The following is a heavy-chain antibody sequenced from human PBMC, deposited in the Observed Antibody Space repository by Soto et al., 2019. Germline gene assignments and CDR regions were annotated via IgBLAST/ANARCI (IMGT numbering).Heavy chain of an antibody. J-gene: IGHJ4*02. CDR1: GFTFSSYA. D-gene: IGHD2-15*01. CDR3: AKRRGAGGHFYC. V-gene: IGHV3-23*01. CDR2: VSIGGST. Sequence: DVQLLESGGGLVQPEGYLRLSCAASGFTFSSYAMGWVRQGPGKGLEWVAVVSIGGSTHYADSVRSRFTISRDNSKYPLSLQMNSLTAADTAVYFCAKRRGAGGHFYCWGQGALVTVSS.